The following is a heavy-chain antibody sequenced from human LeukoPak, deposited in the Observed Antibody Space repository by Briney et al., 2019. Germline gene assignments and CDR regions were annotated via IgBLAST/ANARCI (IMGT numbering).Heavy chain of an antibody. D-gene: IGHD2-15*01. CDR2: INHSGST. CDR3: ASTVLGYCSGGSCPYFDY. Sequence: PSETLSLTCAVYGGSFSGYYWSWIRQPPGKGLEWMGEINHSGSTNYNPSLKSRVTISVDTSKNQFSLKLSSVTAADTAVYYCASTVLGYCSGGSCPYFDYWGQGTLVTVSS. V-gene: IGHV4-34*01. CDR1: GGSFSGYY. J-gene: IGHJ4*02.